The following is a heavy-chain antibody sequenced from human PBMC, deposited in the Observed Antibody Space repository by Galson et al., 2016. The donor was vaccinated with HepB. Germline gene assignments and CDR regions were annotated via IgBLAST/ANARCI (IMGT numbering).Heavy chain of an antibody. CDR1: GGTFNSYA. Sequence: SVKVSCKASGGTFNSYALNWVRQAPGQGLEWIGLIIPIIGIGNHAQKFQGRVTITADKSTSTAYMELSNVTSEDTAIYYCARAGGDRQQLVLSDFDSWGQGTLVSVSS. D-gene: IGHD6-13*01. J-gene: IGHJ4*02. CDR3: ARAGGDRQQLVLSDFDS. V-gene: IGHV1-69*10. CDR2: IIPIIGIG.